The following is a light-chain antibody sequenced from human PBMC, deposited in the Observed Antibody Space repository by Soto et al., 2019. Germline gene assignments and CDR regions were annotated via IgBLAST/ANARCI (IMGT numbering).Light chain of an antibody. V-gene: IGKV3-20*01. CDR1: QSVSSSY. CDR2: GAS. Sequence: EIVLTQSPGTLSLSPGERVTLSCRASQSVSSSYLAWYQQKPGQAPRLLIYGASSRATGIPDRFSGSGSGTDFTLTIGRLEPEDFAVYYCQQYDTSPWTFGQGTKVEVK. J-gene: IGKJ1*01. CDR3: QQYDTSPWT.